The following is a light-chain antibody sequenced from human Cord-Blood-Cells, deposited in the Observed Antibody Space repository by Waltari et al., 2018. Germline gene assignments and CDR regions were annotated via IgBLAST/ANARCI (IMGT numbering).Light chain of an antibody. CDR2: EVS. Sequence: QSALTQPASVSGSPGQSITIPCTGTSSDVGGYNYVSWHQPHPGKAPKLMIYEVSNRPSGVSNRFSGSKSGNTASLTISGLQAEDEADYYCSSYTSSSTLDVVFGGGTKLTVL. V-gene: IGLV2-14*01. CDR1: SSDVGGYNY. CDR3: SSYTSSSTLDVV. J-gene: IGLJ2*01.